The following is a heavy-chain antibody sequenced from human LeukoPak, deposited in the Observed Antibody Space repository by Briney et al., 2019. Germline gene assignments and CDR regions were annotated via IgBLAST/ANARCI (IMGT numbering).Heavy chain of an antibody. V-gene: IGHV3-7*01. J-gene: IGHJ6*03. D-gene: IGHD1/OR15-1a*01. CDR1: GLTFSNYW. CDR2: IKHDGSEK. Sequence: GGSLRLSCAASGLTFSNYWMSWVRQGPGKGLEWVANIKHDGSEKYYIDSVKGRFTISRDNAKNSVYLQMNRLRAEDTAVYYCARGRREMKRSLGRTTEYSYYYYMDVWGKGTTVTVSS. CDR3: ARGRREMKRSLGRTTEYSYYYYMDV.